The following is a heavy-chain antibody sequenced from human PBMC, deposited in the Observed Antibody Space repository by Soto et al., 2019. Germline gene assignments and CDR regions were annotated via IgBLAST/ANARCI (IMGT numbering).Heavy chain of an antibody. CDR1: GFTFSSYG. CDR2: IWDDGSKK. CDR3: ASMGDHTIDS. Sequence: QVQLVESGGGVVQPGRSLRLSCAASGFTFSSYGMHWVRQAPGKGLEWVAVIWDDGSKKYYADSVKGRFTISRDNSKNTLYLQMNSLRAEDTAVYYCASMGDHTIDSWGQGTLVTVSS. D-gene: IGHD3-16*01. V-gene: IGHV3-33*01. J-gene: IGHJ4*02.